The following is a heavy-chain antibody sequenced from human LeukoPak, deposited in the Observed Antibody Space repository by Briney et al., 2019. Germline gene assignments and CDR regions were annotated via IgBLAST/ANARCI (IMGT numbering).Heavy chain of an antibody. CDR1: GFTFSSYW. D-gene: IGHD1-26*01. J-gene: IGHJ4*02. V-gene: IGHV3-74*01. Sequence: GGSLRLSCAASGFTFSSYWMHWVRQAPGMGLVWVSRINSDGSTTNYADYVKGRFTISRDNAKNTLYLQMNSLRAEDTAVYYCARRSSGSPPYYFDYWGQGTLVTVSS. CDR3: ARRSSGSPPYYFDY. CDR2: INSDGSTT.